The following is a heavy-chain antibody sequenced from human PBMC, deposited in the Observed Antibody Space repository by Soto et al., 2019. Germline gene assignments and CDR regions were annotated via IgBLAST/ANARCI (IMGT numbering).Heavy chain of an antibody. D-gene: IGHD6-19*01. CDR3: AGHPGSSWFWFDP. J-gene: IGHJ5*02. Sequence: SETLSLTCTVSGGSISTYYWSWIRQPPGKGLEWIGYITYSGSTKYNPSLKSRVTISVETSKNQFSLKVSSVTAADTAVYYCAGHPGSSWFWFDPCGRGILVPVAS. CDR1: GGSISTYY. V-gene: IGHV4-59*01. CDR2: ITYSGST.